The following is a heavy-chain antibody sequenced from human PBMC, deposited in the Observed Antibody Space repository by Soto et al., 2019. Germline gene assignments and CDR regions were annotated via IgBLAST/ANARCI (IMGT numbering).Heavy chain of an antibody. D-gene: IGHD6-19*01. CDR3: TTENTGSRPTVALDF. J-gene: IGHJ4*02. V-gene: IGHV1-18*04. Sequence: QVPLVQSGGEVKKPGASVKVSCKTSGYTFINYGITWVRQAPGQGLEWMGWISTFNGNTNYAQKFQGRVTMTRDTSTTTAYMELSTLRSDDTAMYYCTTENTGSRPTVALDFWGQGTLVTVSS. CDR2: ISTFNGNT. CDR1: GYTFINYG.